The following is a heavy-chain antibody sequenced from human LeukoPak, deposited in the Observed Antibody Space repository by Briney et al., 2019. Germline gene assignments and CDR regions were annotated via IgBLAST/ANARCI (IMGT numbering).Heavy chain of an antibody. V-gene: IGHV1-69*13. CDR3: ARASSLYDYVWGSYRYTHFDY. D-gene: IGHD3-16*02. Sequence: EASVKVSCKASGGTFSSYAISWVRQAPGQGLEWMGGIIPIFGTANYAQKFQGRVTITADESTSTAYMELSSLRSEDTAVYYCARASSLYDYVWGSYRYTHFDYWGQGTLVTVSS. J-gene: IGHJ4*02. CDR2: IIPIFGTA. CDR1: GGTFSSYA.